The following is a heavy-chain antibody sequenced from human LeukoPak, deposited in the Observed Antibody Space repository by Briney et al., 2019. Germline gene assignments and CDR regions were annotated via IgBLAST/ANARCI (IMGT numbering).Heavy chain of an antibody. V-gene: IGHV1-8*03. CDR1: AYTLINYD. CDR3: ARGGAVAGHNWFDP. CDR2: MNPNIDTT. D-gene: IGHD6-13*01. J-gene: IGHJ5*02. Sequence: SVNVSCNASAYTLINYDINWVRQATGPGREWRGWMNPNIDTTGYAQKFQDRATITRDTSTNTAYMELTGLTSEDTAVYYCARGGAVAGHNWFDPWGQGTLVTVSS.